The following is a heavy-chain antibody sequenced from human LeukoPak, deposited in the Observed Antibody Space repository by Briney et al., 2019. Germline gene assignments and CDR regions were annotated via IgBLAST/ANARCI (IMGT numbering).Heavy chain of an antibody. CDR3: ARSKQQLDAFDI. V-gene: IGHV4-34*01. D-gene: IGHD6-13*01. Sequence: IPSETLSLTCAVYGGSFSGYYWSWIRQPPGKGLEWIGEINHSGSTNYNPSLKSRVTISVDTSKNQFSLKLSPVTAADTAVYYCARSKQQLDAFDIWGQGTMVTVSS. CDR1: GGSFSGYY. CDR2: INHSGST. J-gene: IGHJ3*02.